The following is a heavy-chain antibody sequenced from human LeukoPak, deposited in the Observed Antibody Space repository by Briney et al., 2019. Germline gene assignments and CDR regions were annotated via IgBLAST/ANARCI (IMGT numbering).Heavy chain of an antibody. V-gene: IGHV4-61*01. J-gene: IGHJ5*02. D-gene: IGHD5-18*01. CDR3: ARGREYSYGLGANWFDP. CDR1: GGSISSSSYY. Sequence: SETLSLTCTVSGGSISSSSYYWSWIRQPPGKGLEWIGYIYYSGSTNYNPSLKSRVTISVDTSKNQFSLKLSSVTAADTAVYYCARGREYSYGLGANWFDPWGQGTLVTVSS. CDR2: IYYSGST.